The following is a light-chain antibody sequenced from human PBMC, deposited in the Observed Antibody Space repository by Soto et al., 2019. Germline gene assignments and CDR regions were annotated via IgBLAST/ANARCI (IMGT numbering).Light chain of an antibody. CDR2: GAS. Sequence: DMEMTQPPSARSASVGDGVTITCRASQSISSYLHWYQQKPGKAPNLLIHGASSLQSGVPLRFSGSGSGTDFSLTISSLQPEDFATYYCQQSYDTLLSFGGGTKVDIK. CDR1: QSISSY. J-gene: IGKJ4*01. CDR3: QQSYDTLLS. V-gene: IGKV1-39*01.